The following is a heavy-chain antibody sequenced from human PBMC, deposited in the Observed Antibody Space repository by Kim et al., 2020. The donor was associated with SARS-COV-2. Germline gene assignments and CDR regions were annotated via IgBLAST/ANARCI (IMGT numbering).Heavy chain of an antibody. CDR2: ISYDGRNE. CDR1: GFTFDTYG. J-gene: IGHJ4*02. Sequence: GGSLRLSCAASGFTFDTYGVHWVRQAPGKGLEWVAGISYDGRNEYYADSMKGRFTISRDNSKNTLYLQMNSLRTGDTAVYYCAKDLGNLCFLFYFDHWGQGTLVTVSS. D-gene: IGHD1-1*01. V-gene: IGHV3-30*18. CDR3: AKDLGNLCFLFYFDH.